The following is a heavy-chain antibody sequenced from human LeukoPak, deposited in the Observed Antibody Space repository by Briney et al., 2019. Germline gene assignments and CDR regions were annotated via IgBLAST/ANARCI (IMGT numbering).Heavy chain of an antibody. D-gene: IGHD3-9*01. V-gene: IGHV4-34*01. J-gene: IGHJ4*02. Sequence: PSETLSLTCAVYGGSFSGYYWSWIRQPPGKGLEWIGEINHSGSTNYNPSLKSRVTISVDTSKNQFSLKLSSVTAADTAVYYCATVLLRYFDNWGQGTLVTVSS. CDR2: INHSGST. CDR3: ATVLLRYFDN. CDR1: GGSFSGYY.